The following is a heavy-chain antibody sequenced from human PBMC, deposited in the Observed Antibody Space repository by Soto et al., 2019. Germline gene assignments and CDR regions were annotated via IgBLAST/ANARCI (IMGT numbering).Heavy chain of an antibody. V-gene: IGHV3-23*01. CDR1: GFTFSSYA. D-gene: IGHD1-26*01. Sequence: GGSLRLSCAASGFTFSSYAMSWVRQAPGKGLELFLAIIGSGGSTYYADFVMFRFTIFRDISKNTLYLQLNCLRAEDTAVYYCAKDPYYYWGQGTLVTVSS. J-gene: IGHJ4*02. CDR3: AKDPYYY. CDR2: IIGSGGST.